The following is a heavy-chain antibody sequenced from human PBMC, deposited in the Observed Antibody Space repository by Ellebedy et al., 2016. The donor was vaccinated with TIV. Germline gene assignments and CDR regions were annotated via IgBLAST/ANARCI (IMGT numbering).Heavy chain of an antibody. D-gene: IGHD6-6*01. CDR3: AKGGPWKESSSHYGMDV. CDR2: INQDGSEK. V-gene: IGHV3-7*03. J-gene: IGHJ6*02. Sequence: GESLKISCAASGFTLSSYWMTWVRQAPGKGLEWVTNINQDGSEKYYVDSVKGRFIISRDNAKNLLYLQMNSLRAEDTAVYYCAKGGPWKESSSHYGMDVWGQGTTVTVSS. CDR1: GFTLSSYW.